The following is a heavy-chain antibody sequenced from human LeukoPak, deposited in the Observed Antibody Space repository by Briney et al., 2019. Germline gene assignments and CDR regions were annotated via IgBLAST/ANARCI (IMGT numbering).Heavy chain of an antibody. D-gene: IGHD1-1*01. Sequence: GGSLRLSCAASGFTFNNYAMTWVRQAPGKGLEWVSSISGGGVTTYYADSVKGRFTTSGDNSKNTLYLQMNSLSADDTAVYYCARYRGATGRDFDYWGQGTLVTASS. CDR1: GFTFNNYA. CDR2: ISGGGVTT. J-gene: IGHJ4*02. V-gene: IGHV3-23*01. CDR3: ARYRGATGRDFDY.